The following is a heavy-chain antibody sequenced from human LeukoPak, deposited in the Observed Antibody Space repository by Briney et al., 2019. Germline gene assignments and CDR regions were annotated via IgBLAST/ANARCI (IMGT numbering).Heavy chain of an antibody. V-gene: IGHV3-30*18. J-gene: IGHJ4*02. Sequence: PGGSLRLSCAASGFTFSSYGMHWVRQAPGKGLEWVAVISYDGTNKYYADSVKGRFTISRDNSKNTLYLQMNSLRAEDTAVYYCAKDSSNYGSGSYYMETLDFWGQGTLVTVSS. CDR3: AKDSSNYGSGSYYMETLDF. CDR2: ISYDGTNK. D-gene: IGHD3-10*01. CDR1: GFTFSSYG.